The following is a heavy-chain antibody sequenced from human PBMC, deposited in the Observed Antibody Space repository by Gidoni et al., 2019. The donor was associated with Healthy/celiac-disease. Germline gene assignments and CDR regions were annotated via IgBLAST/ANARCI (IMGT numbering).Heavy chain of an antibody. D-gene: IGHD2-2*01. Sequence: QVQLVQSGAEVKKPGASVKVSCKASGYTFTSYSLQWVRQAPGQGLEWMGIINPSGGSTSYAQKFQGRVTMTRDTSTSTVYMELSSLRSEDTAVYYCARAPIVVVPAADYYYYGMDVWGQGTTVTVSS. CDR3: ARAPIVVVPAADYYYYGMDV. CDR2: INPSGGST. V-gene: IGHV1-46*01. CDR1: GYTFTSYS. J-gene: IGHJ6*02.